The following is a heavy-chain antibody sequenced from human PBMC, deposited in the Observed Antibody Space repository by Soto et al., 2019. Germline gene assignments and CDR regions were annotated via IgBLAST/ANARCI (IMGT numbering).Heavy chain of an antibody. CDR2: IYPGDSDT. CDR1: GYSFTIYW. J-gene: IGHJ4*02. V-gene: IGHV5-51*01. Sequence: GESLKISCKGSGYSFTIYWIGWVRQMPGKGLEWMGIIYPGDSDTRYSPSFQGQVTISADKSISTAYLQWSSLKASDTAMYYCGRSPGLIPTVMEDWGQGTLVTVSS. CDR3: GRSPGLIPTVMED. D-gene: IGHD4-17*01.